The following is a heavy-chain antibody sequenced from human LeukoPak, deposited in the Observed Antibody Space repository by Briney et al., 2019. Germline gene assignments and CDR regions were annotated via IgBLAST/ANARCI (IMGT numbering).Heavy chain of an antibody. CDR1: GYTFTSYY. V-gene: IGHV1-46*01. D-gene: IGHD3-22*01. J-gene: IGHJ4*02. CDR2: INPSGGST. CDR3: ARAAQLRITMIVVVSEFDY. Sequence: ASVTVSCKASGYTFTSYYMHWVRQAPGQGLEWMGIINPSGGSTSYAQKFQGRVTMTRDTSTSTVYMELSSLRSEDTAVYYCARAAQLRITMIVVVSEFDYWGQGTLVTVSS.